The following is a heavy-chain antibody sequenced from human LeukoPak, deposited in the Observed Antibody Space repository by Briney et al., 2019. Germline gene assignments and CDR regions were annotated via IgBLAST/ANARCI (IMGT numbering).Heavy chain of an antibody. CDR2: INSDGTNT. CDR3: ARIGRNAALDY. V-gene: IGHV3-74*01. J-gene: IGHJ4*02. Sequence: GGSLRLSCAASGFTLSGYWMHGVRQEPGKGLVWVSHINSDGTNTRYAASVKGRFTISRDNARNTLYLQMRSLRDDDTAVYYCARIGRNAALDYWGQGALVTVSS. D-gene: IGHD2-2*01. CDR1: GFTLSGYW.